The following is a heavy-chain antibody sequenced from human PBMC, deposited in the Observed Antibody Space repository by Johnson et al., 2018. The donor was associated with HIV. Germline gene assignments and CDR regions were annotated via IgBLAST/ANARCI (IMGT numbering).Heavy chain of an antibody. D-gene: IGHD3-16*01. V-gene: IGHV3-11*04. CDR3: ARALRWPNAFDI. CDR1: GFTFSDYY. CDR2: ISSSGSTI. Sequence: QMQLVESGGGLVKPGGSLRLSCAASGFTFSDYYMSLIRQAPGKGLEWVSYISSSGSTIYYADSVKGRFTISSDNAKNSLYLQMSSLRAEDTTIYYCARALRWPNAFDIWGQGTLVTVSS. J-gene: IGHJ3*02.